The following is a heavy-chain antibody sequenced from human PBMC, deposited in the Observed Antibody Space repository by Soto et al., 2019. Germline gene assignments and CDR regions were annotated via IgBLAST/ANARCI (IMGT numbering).Heavy chain of an antibody. CDR2: IDAGNGNT. J-gene: IGHJ6*02. V-gene: IGHV1-3*01. Sequence: ASVKVSCKASGYTFTSYYMHWVRQAPGQRLEWMGWIDAGNGNTKYSQKFQGRVTITRDTSASTAYMELSSLRSEDTAVYYCARVTSTRWRIMDVWGQGTTVTVSS. CDR3: ARVTSTRWRIMDV. D-gene: IGHD2-15*01. CDR1: GYTFTSYY.